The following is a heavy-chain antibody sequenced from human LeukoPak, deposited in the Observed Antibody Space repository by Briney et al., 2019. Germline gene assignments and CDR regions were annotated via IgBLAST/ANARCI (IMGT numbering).Heavy chain of an antibody. J-gene: IGHJ4*02. CDR3: ASGDWNDPYYFDY. CDR1: GGFISSYY. D-gene: IGHD1-1*01. V-gene: IGHV4-59*01. CDR2: IYNTGNT. Sequence: SETLSLTCIVSGGFISSYYWSWIRQPPGKGLEWIGYIYNTGNTNYNPSLESRVTISADTSKNQFPLKLSSVTAADTAVYYCASGDWNDPYYFDYWGQGTLVTVSS.